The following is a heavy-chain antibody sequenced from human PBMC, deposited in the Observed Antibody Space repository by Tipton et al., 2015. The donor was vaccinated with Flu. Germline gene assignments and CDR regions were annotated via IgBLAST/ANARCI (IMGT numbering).Heavy chain of an antibody. CDR3: VRERRWEYDISGHDY. Sequence: SLRLSCAASGFTFSAYWMHWVRQAPGKGLLWVSRVNSDGRFTAYTDSVQGRFTISRDNAMNTVYLQLNSLRAEDTAVYYCVRERRWEYDISGHDYWGQGTLVTVSS. J-gene: IGHJ4*02. CDR1: GFTFSAYW. V-gene: IGHV3-74*01. D-gene: IGHD1-26*01. CDR2: VNSDGRFT.